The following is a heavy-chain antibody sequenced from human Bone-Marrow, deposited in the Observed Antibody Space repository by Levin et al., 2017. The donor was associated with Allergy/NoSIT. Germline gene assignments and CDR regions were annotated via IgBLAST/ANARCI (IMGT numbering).Heavy chain of an antibody. CDR3: AKKYGGFFSDAFDL. Sequence: LSLTCVGSGFSFSSYGMSWVRQAPGEGLEWVSGISANGGDADYGDSVKGRFTISRDNSKNTLFLQMDSLRAEDTALYYCAKKYGGFFSDAFDLWGQGTLVTVSS. CDR2: ISANGGDA. CDR1: GFSFSSYG. J-gene: IGHJ3*01. D-gene: IGHD5-12*01. V-gene: IGHV3-23*01.